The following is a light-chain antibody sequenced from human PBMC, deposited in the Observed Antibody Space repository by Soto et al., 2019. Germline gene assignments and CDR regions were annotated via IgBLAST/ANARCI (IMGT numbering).Light chain of an antibody. CDR2: GAS. CDR3: HQYGISPGT. Sequence: EIVLTQSPGTLSLSPGERATLSCRASQSVRSNYLAWYQQKPGQAPSLLIYGASTRATGIPDRFSGSVSGTDFTLTITRLEPEDFAVYYCHQYGISPGTFGQGTKLEIK. V-gene: IGKV3-20*01. J-gene: IGKJ2*01. CDR1: QSVRSNY.